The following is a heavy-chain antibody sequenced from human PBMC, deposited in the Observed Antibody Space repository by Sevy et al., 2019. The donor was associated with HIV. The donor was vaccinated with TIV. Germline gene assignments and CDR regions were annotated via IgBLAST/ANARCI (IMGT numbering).Heavy chain of an antibody. CDR1: GFTFSSYG. J-gene: IGHJ6*02. Sequence: GGSLRLSCAASGFTFSSYGMHWVRQAPGKGLEWVAVISYDGSNKYYADSVKGRFTISRDNSKNTLYLQMNSLRAEDTAVCYCAKGGIAVAGYYYYGMDVWGQGTTVTVSS. CDR3: AKGGIAVAGYYYYGMDV. V-gene: IGHV3-30*18. D-gene: IGHD6-19*01. CDR2: ISYDGSNK.